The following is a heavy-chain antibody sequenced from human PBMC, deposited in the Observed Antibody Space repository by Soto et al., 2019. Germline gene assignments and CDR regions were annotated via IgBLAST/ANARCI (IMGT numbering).Heavy chain of an antibody. D-gene: IGHD2-2*01. Sequence: QVQLVQSGAEVKKPGDSVKVACKASGYTFTSYGISWVRQAPGQGLEWMGWISAYNGNTNYAQKLQGRVTMTTDTSTSTAYMELRSLRSDDTAVYYCARYDRYCSSTSCYQFDYWGQGTLVTVSS. J-gene: IGHJ4*02. V-gene: IGHV1-18*01. CDR3: ARYDRYCSSTSCYQFDY. CDR1: GYTFTSYG. CDR2: ISAYNGNT.